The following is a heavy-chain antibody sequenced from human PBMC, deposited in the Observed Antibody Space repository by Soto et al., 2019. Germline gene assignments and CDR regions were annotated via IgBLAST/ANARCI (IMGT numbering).Heavy chain of an antibody. V-gene: IGHV3-23*01. D-gene: IGHD3-22*01. CDR2: ISGSGGST. CDR3: AKDWTPYDSSGYYYAEYFDY. CDR1: GFTFSSYA. J-gene: IGHJ4*02. Sequence: GSLRLSCAASGFTFSSYAMSWVRPAPGEVLGGVSAISGSGGSTYYADSVKGRFTISRDNSKNTLYLQMNSLRAEDTAVYYCAKDWTPYDSSGYYYAEYFDYWGQGTLVTVSS.